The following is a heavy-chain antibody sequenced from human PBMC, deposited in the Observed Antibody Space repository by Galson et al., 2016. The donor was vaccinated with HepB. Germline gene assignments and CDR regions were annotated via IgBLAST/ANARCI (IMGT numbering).Heavy chain of an antibody. Sequence: SLRLSCAASGFSFNKYWMSWVRQAPGKGLEWVANIKQDGSRKYYVDSVKGRFTISRDNVKSSLYLEMSSLGTEDSAVYYCASDPFSVGFLIPGHDAFHIGGQGTMVTVSS. CDR3: ASDPFSVGFLIPGHDAFHI. CDR1: GFSFNKYW. D-gene: IGHD2-21*01. CDR2: IKQDGSRK. J-gene: IGHJ3*02. V-gene: IGHV3-7*01.